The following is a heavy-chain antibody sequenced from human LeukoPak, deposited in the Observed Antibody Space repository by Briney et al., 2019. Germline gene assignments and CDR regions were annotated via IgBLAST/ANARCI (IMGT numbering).Heavy chain of an antibody. D-gene: IGHD6-13*01. Sequence: SETLSLTCTVSGGSISSYYWSWVRQPAGKGLEWNGRIYASGNTNYNPSLKGRVTMTVDTSKNQFSLNLSSVTAADTAVYYCARGRGSSWYYFDSWGQGTLVTVSS. CDR3: ARGRGSSWYYFDS. CDR1: GGSISSYY. CDR2: IYASGNT. V-gene: IGHV4-4*07. J-gene: IGHJ4*02.